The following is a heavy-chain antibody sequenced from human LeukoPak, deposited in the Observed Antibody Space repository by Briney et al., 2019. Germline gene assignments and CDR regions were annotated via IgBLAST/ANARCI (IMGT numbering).Heavy chain of an antibody. CDR2: IIPILGIA. CDR1: GGTFSSYT. V-gene: IGHV1-69*02. Sequence: SVKVSCKASGGTFSSYTISWVRQAPGQGLEWMGRIIPILGIANYAQKFQGRVTMTTDTSTSTAYMELRSLRSDDTAVYYCATTEGYCSSTSCYGYWGQGTLVTVSS. J-gene: IGHJ4*02. CDR3: ATTEGYCSSTSCYGY. D-gene: IGHD2-2*01.